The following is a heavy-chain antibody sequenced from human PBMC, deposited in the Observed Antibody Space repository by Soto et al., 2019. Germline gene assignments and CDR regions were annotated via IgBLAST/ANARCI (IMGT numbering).Heavy chain of an antibody. CDR2: INPNSGGT. D-gene: IGHD3-22*01. CDR3: ARDVYYDSSGYYYDAFDI. CDR1: GYTFTGYY. Sequence: ASVKVSCKASGYTFTGYYMHWVRQAPGQGLEWMGWINPNSGGTNYAQKFQGWVTMTRDTSISTAYMELSRLRSDDTAVYYCARDVYYDSSGYYYDAFDIWGQGTMVTVSS. V-gene: IGHV1-2*04. J-gene: IGHJ3*02.